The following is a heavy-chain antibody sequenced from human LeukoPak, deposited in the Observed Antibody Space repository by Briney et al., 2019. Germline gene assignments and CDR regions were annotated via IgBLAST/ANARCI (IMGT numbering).Heavy chain of an antibody. D-gene: IGHD3-10*01. V-gene: IGHV3-23*01. J-gene: IGHJ4*02. CDR2: ITVSGDT. Sequence: GGSLRLSCAASGFTFGSYAMSWVRQAPGGGLEWVSAITVSGDTYSADSVKGRFIISRDTSKNTLYLQMNSLRAEDTAVYYCGKDVPYGGDYWGQGTLVIVSS. CDR3: GKDVPYGGDY. CDR1: GFTFGSYA.